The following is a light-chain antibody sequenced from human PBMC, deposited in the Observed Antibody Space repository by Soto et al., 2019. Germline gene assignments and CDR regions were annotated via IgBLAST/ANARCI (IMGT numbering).Light chain of an antibody. CDR1: SSDVGGYGY. CDR2: DVT. CDR3: CSYAGIYTVL. V-gene: IGLV2-11*01. J-gene: IGLJ2*01. Sequence: QSALTQPRSVSGSPGQSVTISCTGTSSDVGGYGYVSWYQQHPGIAPKLMIYDVTKRPSGVPDRFSGSKSGNTASLTISGLQAEDEADYYCCSYAGIYTVLFGGGTQLTVL.